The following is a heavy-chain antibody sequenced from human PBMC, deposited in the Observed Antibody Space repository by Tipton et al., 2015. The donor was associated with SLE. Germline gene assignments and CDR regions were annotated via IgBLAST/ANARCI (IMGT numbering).Heavy chain of an antibody. CDR2: VYYSGTT. V-gene: IGHV4-59*08. J-gene: IGHJ6*03. CDR3: ARIIRGVYYYYMDV. Sequence: TLSLTCTVSGGSVSSHYWSWIRQPPGKGLEWIAYVYYSGTTRYNPSLKSRVTLSVDTYKKQISLNLSSVTAADTAVYYCARIIRGVYYYYMDVWGKGTTVTVSS. D-gene: IGHD3-10*01. CDR1: GGSVSSHY.